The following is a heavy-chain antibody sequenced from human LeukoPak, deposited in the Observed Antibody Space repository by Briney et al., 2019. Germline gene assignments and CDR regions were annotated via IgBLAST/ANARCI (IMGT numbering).Heavy chain of an antibody. CDR3: ARGNWNYNFDY. D-gene: IGHD1-7*01. CDR1: GFTFSSYS. J-gene: IGHJ4*02. CDR2: ISSSSSYI. Sequence: PGGSLRLSCAASGFTFSSYSMNWVRQAPGKGLEWVSSISSSSSYIYYADSLKGRFTISRDNAKNSLYLQMNSLRAEDTAVYYCARGNWNYNFDYWGQGILVTVSS. V-gene: IGHV3-21*01.